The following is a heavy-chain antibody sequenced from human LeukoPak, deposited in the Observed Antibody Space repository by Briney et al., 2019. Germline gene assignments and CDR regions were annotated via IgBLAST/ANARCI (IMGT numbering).Heavy chain of an antibody. CDR3: XKXFGXAGSYHCPXDY. CDR1: GFTFSTYN. CDR2: ITSSSSYI. V-gene: IGHV3-21*04. J-gene: IGHJ4*02. Sequence: PGGSLRXSCAASGFTFSTYNMNWVRQAPGKGLEGVSSITSSSSYIYYADSVKGRFTIYRDKAKKSLYVQMNRLRAEDTAVYYCXKXFGXAGSYHCPXDYWGQGTLVTVSS. D-gene: IGHD3-10*01.